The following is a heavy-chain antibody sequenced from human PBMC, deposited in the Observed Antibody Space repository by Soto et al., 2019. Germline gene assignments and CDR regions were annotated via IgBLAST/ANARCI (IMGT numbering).Heavy chain of an antibody. J-gene: IGHJ6*02. V-gene: IGHV3-30*18. CDR2: ILYDGSNK. CDR3: AKDEMAAATYRGLYYYYALDV. Sequence: QVQLVESGGGVVQPGRSLRLSCVASGLPFSRYGMHWVRQAPGKGLEWVALILYDGSNKYYVDSVRGRFTISRDNSKNTLFLQMNNLRAEDTAVYYCAKDEMAAATYRGLYYYYALDVWGQGTTVTVSS. CDR1: GLPFSRYG. D-gene: IGHD2-15*01.